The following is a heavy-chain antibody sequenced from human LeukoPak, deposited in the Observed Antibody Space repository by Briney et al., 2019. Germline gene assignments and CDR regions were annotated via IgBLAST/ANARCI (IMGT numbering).Heavy chain of an antibody. Sequence: GGSLRLSCAASGFTFSNSWLHWVRQALGKGLVWVSRINERGSSTSYADSVKGRFTISRDNAKNTLYLQMNNLRADDTAVYYCAGGRLVATSKAVAIDYWGQGTLVTVSS. V-gene: IGHV3-74*01. D-gene: IGHD5-12*01. CDR2: INERGSST. CDR3: AGGRLVATSKAVAIDY. J-gene: IGHJ4*02. CDR1: GFTFSNSW.